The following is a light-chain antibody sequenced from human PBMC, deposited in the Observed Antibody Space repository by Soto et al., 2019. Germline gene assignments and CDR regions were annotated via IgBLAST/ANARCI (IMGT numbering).Light chain of an antibody. CDR1: QSVSSW. CDR3: QQYDSYPLT. J-gene: IGKJ4*01. CDR2: KAY. V-gene: IGKV1-5*03. Sequence: DIQMTQSPSTLSASVGDRVTITCRASQSVSSWLAWYQQRPGNAPNLLIYKAYSLESGVPSRFSGSGSGTEFTLTVSSLQPDDFATDYCQQYDSYPLTFGGGTKVEIK.